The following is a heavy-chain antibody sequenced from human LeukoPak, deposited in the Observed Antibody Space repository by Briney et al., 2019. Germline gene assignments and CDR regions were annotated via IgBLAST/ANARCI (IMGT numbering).Heavy chain of an antibody. Sequence: ASVKVSCKASGYTCTGYYMHWVRQAPGQGLEWMGRINPNSGGTNYAQKFQGRVTMTRDTSISTAYMELSRLRPDDTAVYYCARVLGWETFSLYCSGGSCYSGPLDYWGQGTLVTVSS. D-gene: IGHD2-15*01. CDR1: GYTCTGYY. CDR3: ARVLGWETFSLYCSGGSCYSGPLDY. CDR2: INPNSGGT. V-gene: IGHV1-2*06. J-gene: IGHJ4*02.